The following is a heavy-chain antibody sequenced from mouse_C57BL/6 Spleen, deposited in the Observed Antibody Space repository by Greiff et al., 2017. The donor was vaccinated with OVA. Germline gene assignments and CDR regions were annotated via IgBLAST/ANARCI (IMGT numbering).Heavy chain of an antibody. CDR1: GYTFTSYW. V-gene: IGHV1-55*01. D-gene: IGHD2-5*01. CDR3: AGCPSAYYSNCAYAMDY. J-gene: IGHJ4*01. CDR2: IYPGSGST. Sequence: QVQLQQSGAELVKPGASVKISCKASGYTFTSYWINWVKQRPGQGLEWIGDIYPGSGSTNYNEKFKGKATLTVDTSSSTAYMQLSSLTSEDSAVYYCAGCPSAYYSNCAYAMDYWGQGTSVTVSS.